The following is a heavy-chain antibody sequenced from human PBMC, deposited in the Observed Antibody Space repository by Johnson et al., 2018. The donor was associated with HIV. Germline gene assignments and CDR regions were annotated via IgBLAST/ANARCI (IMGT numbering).Heavy chain of an antibody. CDR2: IKQDGSET. CDR3: ARSGDYGAFDI. D-gene: IGHD2-21*02. Sequence: VQLVESGGGLVQPGGSLRLSCAASGFTFSSYWMSWVRQAPGKGLEWVGNIKQDGSETYYVDSVKGRFTISRDNAKHSLYLQLNSLRAEDTAVYYCARSGDYGAFDIWGQGTMVTVSS. V-gene: IGHV3-7*05. CDR1: GFTFSSYW. J-gene: IGHJ3*02.